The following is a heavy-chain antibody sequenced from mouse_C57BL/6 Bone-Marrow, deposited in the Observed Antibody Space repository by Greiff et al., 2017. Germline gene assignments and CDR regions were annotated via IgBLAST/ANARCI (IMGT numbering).Heavy chain of an antibody. CDR3: ARSDGYCLDY. Sequence: QVQLQQSGPELVKPGASVKISCKASGYAFSSSWMNWVKQRPGKGLEWIGRIYPGDGDTNYNGKFKGKATLTADKSSSTAYMQLSSLTSEDSAVYFCARSDGYCLDYWGQGTTLTVSS. J-gene: IGHJ2*01. CDR2: IYPGDGDT. V-gene: IGHV1-82*01. D-gene: IGHD2-3*01. CDR1: GYAFSSSW.